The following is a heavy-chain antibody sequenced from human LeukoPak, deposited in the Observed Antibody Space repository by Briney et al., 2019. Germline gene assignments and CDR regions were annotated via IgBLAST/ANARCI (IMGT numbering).Heavy chain of an antibody. CDR1: GGSISSSSYY. Sequence: SETLSLTCTVSGGSISSSSYYWGWIRQPPGKGLQWIGEIIESGATKYMSSLKSRVTISIDTSKSQFSLNLTSVTAADTAVYYCARGLASGYPPIPFDYWGQGTPVTVSS. V-gene: IGHV4-39*01. J-gene: IGHJ4*02. CDR2: IIESGAT. CDR3: ARGLASGYPPIPFDY. D-gene: IGHD3-3*01.